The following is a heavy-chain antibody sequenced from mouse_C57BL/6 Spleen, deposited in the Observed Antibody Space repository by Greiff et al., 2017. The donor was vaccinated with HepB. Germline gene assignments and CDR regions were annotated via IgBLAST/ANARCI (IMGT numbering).Heavy chain of an antibody. CDR1: GYTFTSYW. J-gene: IGHJ2*01. Sequence: QVQLQQPGAELVMPGASVKLSCKASGYTFTSYWMHWVKQRPGQGLEWIGEIDPSDSYTNYNQKFKGKSTLTVDKSSSTAYMQLSSLTSEDSAVYYWARERDSSGYVGDYWGQGTTLTVSS. CDR2: IDPSDSYT. CDR3: ARERDSSGYVGDY. V-gene: IGHV1-69*01. D-gene: IGHD3-2*02.